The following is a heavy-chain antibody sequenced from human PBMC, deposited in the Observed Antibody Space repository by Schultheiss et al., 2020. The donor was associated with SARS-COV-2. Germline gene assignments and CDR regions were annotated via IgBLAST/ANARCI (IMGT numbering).Heavy chain of an antibody. Sequence: GGSLRLSCAASGFTFSSYEMNWVRQAPGKGLEWVSYISSSGSTIYYADSVKGRFTISRDNAKNSLYLQMNSLRAEDTAVYYCAKASQTGDLNYWGQGTLVTVSS. CDR1: GFTFSSYE. D-gene: IGHD7-27*01. V-gene: IGHV3-48*03. CDR2: ISSSGSTI. J-gene: IGHJ4*02. CDR3: AKASQTGDLNY.